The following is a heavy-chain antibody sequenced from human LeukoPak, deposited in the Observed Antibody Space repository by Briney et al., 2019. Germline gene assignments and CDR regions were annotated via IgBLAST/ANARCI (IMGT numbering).Heavy chain of an antibody. Sequence: PGGSLRLSCAASGFTFSSYAMSWVRQAPGKGLEWVSAISGSGGSTYYADSVKGRFTISRDNSKNTLYLQMNSLRAEDTAVYYCAKAAYPEWFGELVCYFDYWGQGTLVTVPS. CDR1: GFTFSSYA. CDR2: ISGSGGST. V-gene: IGHV3-23*01. D-gene: IGHD3-10*01. J-gene: IGHJ4*02. CDR3: AKAAYPEWFGELVCYFDY.